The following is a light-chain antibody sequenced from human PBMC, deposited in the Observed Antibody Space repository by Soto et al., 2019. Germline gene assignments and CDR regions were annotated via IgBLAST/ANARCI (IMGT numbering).Light chain of an antibody. CDR3: GTWDSSLSAGRV. Sequence: QSVLTQPPSVSAAPGQKVTISCSGSSSNIGNNYVSWYQQLPGTAPKLLIYENNKRPSGIPGRFSGSKSGTSATLGITGLQTGDEADYYCGTWDSSLSAGRVFGTGTKVTVL. CDR2: ENN. J-gene: IGLJ1*01. V-gene: IGLV1-51*02. CDR1: SSNIGNNY.